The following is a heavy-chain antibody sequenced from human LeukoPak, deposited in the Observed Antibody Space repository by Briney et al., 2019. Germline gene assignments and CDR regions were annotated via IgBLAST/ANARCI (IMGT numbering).Heavy chain of an antibody. CDR2: TYPGDSDT. J-gene: IGHJ5*02. V-gene: IGHV5-51*01. Sequence: GESLKISCKGSGYSFTSYWIGWVRQMPGKGLEWMGITYPGDSDTRYSPSFQGQVTISADKSISTAYLQWSSLKASDTAMYYCARRDSSGYYFGNWFDPWGQGTLVTVSS. CDR1: GYSFTSYW. CDR3: ARRDSSGYYFGNWFDP. D-gene: IGHD3-22*01.